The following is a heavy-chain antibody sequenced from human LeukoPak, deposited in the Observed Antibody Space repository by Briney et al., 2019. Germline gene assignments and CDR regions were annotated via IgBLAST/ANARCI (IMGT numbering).Heavy chain of an antibody. Sequence: PGGSLRLSCEASGFTFSSYAMHWVRQAPGKGLEWVAVISYDGSNKYYADSVKGRFTISRDNSKNTLYLQMNSLRAEDTAVYYCARDESYCSGGSCYDGGWYYYYGMDVWGQGTTVTVSS. V-gene: IGHV3-30-3*01. J-gene: IGHJ6*02. CDR3: ARDESYCSGGSCYDGGWYYYYGMDV. CDR2: ISYDGSNK. D-gene: IGHD2-15*01. CDR1: GFTFSSYA.